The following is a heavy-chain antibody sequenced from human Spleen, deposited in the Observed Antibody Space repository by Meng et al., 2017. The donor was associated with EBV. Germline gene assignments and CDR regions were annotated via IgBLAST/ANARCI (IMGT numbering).Heavy chain of an antibody. Sequence: QVHLIQSGGEVKKPGASVKVSCKTSGYTFTRYGITWVRQAPGQGLEWMGWISGYNGYTNYAQNLQDRVTMTTVTSTSTAYMELRSLRSDDTAVYYCARKSDYGGNFYYFDNWGQGTLVTVSS. CDR2: ISGYNGYT. CDR1: GYTFTRYG. CDR3: ARKSDYGGNFYYFDN. D-gene: IGHD4-23*01. J-gene: IGHJ4*02. V-gene: IGHV1-18*01.